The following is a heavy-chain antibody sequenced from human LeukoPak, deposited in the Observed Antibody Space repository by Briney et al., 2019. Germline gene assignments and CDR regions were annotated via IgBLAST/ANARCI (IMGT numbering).Heavy chain of an antibody. J-gene: IGHJ6*03. CDR2: ISGSGSGT. D-gene: IGHD2-2*03. CDR1: GFTFSTYG. CDR3: ATHGSAHYYMDV. Sequence: AGSLRLSCAASGFTFSTYGMSWVRQAPGKGLEWVSGISGSGSGTYYADSVKGRFTISRDNSKNTLHLQMNSLRAEDTAVYYCATHGSAHYYMDVWGKGTTVTVSS. V-gene: IGHV3-23*01.